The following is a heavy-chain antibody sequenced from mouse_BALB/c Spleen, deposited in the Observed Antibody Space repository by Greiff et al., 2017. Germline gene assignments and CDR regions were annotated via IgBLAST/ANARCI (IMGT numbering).Heavy chain of an antibody. V-gene: IGHV1-5*01. CDR1: GYTFTSYW. CDR3: TRETYDYEYYFDY. Sequence: SGTVLARPGASVKMSCKASGYTFTSYWMHWVKQRPGQGLEWIGAIYPGNSDTSYNQKFKGKAKLTAVTSTSTAYMELSSLTNEDSAVYYCTRETYDYEYYFDYWGQGTTLTVSS. D-gene: IGHD2-4*01. CDR2: IYPGNSDT. J-gene: IGHJ2*01.